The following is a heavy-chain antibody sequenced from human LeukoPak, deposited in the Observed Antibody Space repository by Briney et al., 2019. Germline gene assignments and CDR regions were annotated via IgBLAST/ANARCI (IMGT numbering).Heavy chain of an antibody. D-gene: IGHD2-15*01. V-gene: IGHV4-59*01. CDR2: IYYSGST. Sequence: KSSETLSLTCTVSGGSISSYYWSWIRQPPGKGLEWIEYIYYSGSTNYNPSLKSRVTISVDTSKNQFSLKLSSVTAADTAVYYCARFGPCSGGSCTRLDYWGQGTLVTVSS. CDR1: GGSISSYY. CDR3: ARFGPCSGGSCTRLDY. J-gene: IGHJ4*02.